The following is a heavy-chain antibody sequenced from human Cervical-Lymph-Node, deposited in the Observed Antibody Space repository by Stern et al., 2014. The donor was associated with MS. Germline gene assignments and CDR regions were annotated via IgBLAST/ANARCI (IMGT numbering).Heavy chain of an antibody. V-gene: IGHV1-18*01. CDR1: GYTFTSYG. J-gene: IGHJ4*02. CDR3: SRDQQGYDSSGYYSGY. D-gene: IGHD3-22*01. Sequence: VHLVESGAEVKKPGASVKVSCKASGYTFTSYGISWGRQAPGQGLEWMGWIRAYNGNTSYAQKLQGRVAMTTDTSTSTAYMELRSLRSDDTAVYYCSRDQQGYDSSGYYSGYWGQGTLVTVSS. CDR2: IRAYNGNT.